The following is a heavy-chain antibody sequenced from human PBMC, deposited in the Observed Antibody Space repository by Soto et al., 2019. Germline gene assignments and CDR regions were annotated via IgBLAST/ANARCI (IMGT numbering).Heavy chain of an antibody. CDR3: ARAALYKWSAVSWFDR. V-gene: IGHV3-48*01. CDR2: ISSSSSTI. Sequence: EVQLVESGGGLVQPGGSLRLSCAASGFTFSSYSMNWVRQAPGKGLEWVSYISSSSSTIYYADSVKGRFTISRDNAKNSMYLQMNSLRAEDTAVYYCARAALYKWSAVSWFDRWGQGTLVNVSS. J-gene: IGHJ5*02. D-gene: IGHD1-1*01. CDR1: GFTFSSYS.